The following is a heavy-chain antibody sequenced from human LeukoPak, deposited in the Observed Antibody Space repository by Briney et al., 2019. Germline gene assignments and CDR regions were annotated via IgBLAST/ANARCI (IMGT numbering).Heavy chain of an antibody. V-gene: IGHV3-23*01. J-gene: IGHJ4*02. D-gene: IGHD5-18*01. CDR1: GFTFSSYA. CDR2: ISGSGGST. CDR3: AKVDSIQLWLPVY. Sequence: YPGGSLRLSCAASGFTFSSYAMSWVRQAPGKGLEWVSAISGSGGSTYYADSVKGRFTISRDNSKNTLYLQMNSPRAEDTAVYYCAKVDSIQLWLPVYWGQGTLVTVSS.